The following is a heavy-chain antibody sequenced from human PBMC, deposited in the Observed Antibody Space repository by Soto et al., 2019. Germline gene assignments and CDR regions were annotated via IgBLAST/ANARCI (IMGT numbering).Heavy chain of an antibody. CDR3: ARLYCSGGSCYPTVAYFDY. Sequence: QVQLVQSGAEVKKPGSSVKVSCKASGGTFSSYAISWVRQAPGQGLEWMGGIIPIFGTANYAQKFQGRVTITADESTSTAYMELSSLRSEATAVYYCARLYCSGGSCYPTVAYFDYWGQGTLVTVSS. D-gene: IGHD2-15*01. CDR1: GGTFSSYA. CDR2: IIPIFGTA. V-gene: IGHV1-69*12. J-gene: IGHJ4*02.